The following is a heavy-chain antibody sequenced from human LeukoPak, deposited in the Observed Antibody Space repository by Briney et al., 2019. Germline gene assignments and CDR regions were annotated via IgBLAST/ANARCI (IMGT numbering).Heavy chain of an antibody. Sequence: PGGSLRLSCAASGFTFSSYSMNWVRQAPGKGLEWVSYISSSSSTIYYADSVKGRFTISRDNSKNTLYLQMNSLRAEDTAVYYCARDPDWFGDPGAHFDYWGQGTLVTVSS. CDR1: GFTFSSYS. D-gene: IGHD3-10*01. J-gene: IGHJ4*02. CDR2: ISSSSSTI. V-gene: IGHV3-48*01. CDR3: ARDPDWFGDPGAHFDY.